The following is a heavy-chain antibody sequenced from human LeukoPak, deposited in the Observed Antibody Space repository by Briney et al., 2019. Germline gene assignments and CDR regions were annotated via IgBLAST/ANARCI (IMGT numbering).Heavy chain of an antibody. V-gene: IGHV3-23*01. D-gene: IGHD1-26*01. CDR3: AKDRKGEWELRSFDY. CDR2: ISGSGGRT. J-gene: IGHJ4*02. Sequence: PRGCLRLSCAASGFTFSSNAMSWVRQGPGKGRGWVSAISGSGGRTYYGDSVKGRFTISKDNSKNTLYLQMTRLRAEDRAVYYCAKDRKGEWELRSFDYWGQGTLATVSS. CDR1: GFTFSSNA.